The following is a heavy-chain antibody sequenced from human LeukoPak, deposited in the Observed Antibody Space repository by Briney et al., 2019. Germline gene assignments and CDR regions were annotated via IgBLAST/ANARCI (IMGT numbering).Heavy chain of an antibody. CDR1: GGSINNGGYY. Sequence: PSETLSLTCTVSGGSINNGGYYWSWIRQHPGKGLEWIGYIYFSGSSYYNPSLRSRVTISVDTSKNHFSLKLSSVTAADTAVYYCARNRDGYNSFDYWGQGTLVTVSS. V-gene: IGHV4-31*03. D-gene: IGHD5-24*01. J-gene: IGHJ4*02. CDR2: IYFSGSS. CDR3: ARNRDGYNSFDY.